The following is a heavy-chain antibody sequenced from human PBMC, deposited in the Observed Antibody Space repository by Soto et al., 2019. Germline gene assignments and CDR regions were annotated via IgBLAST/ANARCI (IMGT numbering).Heavy chain of an antibody. CDR1: GFTFSSYA. V-gene: IGHV3-30-3*01. CDR2: ISSDGNNK. CDR3: ASNRVAGMLRPYIDY. Sequence: QVQLVESGGGVVQPGRSLRLSCATSGFTFSSYAVHWVRQAPGKGLEWVAIISSDGNNKYYADSVKGRFTISRDNSKNTLYLQMTSLRAEDTAVYYCASNRVAGMLRPYIDYWGQGTLVTVSS. J-gene: IGHJ4*02. D-gene: IGHD6-19*01.